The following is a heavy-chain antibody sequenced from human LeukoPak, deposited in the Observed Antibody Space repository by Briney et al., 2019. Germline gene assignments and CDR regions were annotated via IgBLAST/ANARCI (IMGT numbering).Heavy chain of an antibody. Sequence: GSLRLSCAASGFTFSSYAMSWVRQAPGKGLEWVSAISGSGGSTYYADSVKGRFTISRDNPKNTLYLQMNSLRAEDTAVYYCARPSYDSSGYYILDYWGQGTLVTVSS. CDR1: GFTFSSYA. CDR3: ARPSYDSSGYYILDY. D-gene: IGHD3-22*01. CDR2: ISGSGGST. V-gene: IGHV3-23*01. J-gene: IGHJ4*02.